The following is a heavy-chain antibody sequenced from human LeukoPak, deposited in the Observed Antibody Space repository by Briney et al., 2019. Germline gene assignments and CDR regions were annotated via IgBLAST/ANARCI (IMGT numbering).Heavy chain of an antibody. J-gene: IGHJ4*02. CDR1: GGSISNTNW. CDR3: AREGGPYRPLDY. CDR2: VNLQGST. Sequence: SETLSLTCGVSGGSISNTNWWTWVRQPPGKGLVWIGEVNLQGSTNYNPSLKSRVAISVDKSENHISLKLTSVTAADTAVYCAREGGPYRPLDYSGQGTLLTVAS. V-gene: IGHV4-4*02.